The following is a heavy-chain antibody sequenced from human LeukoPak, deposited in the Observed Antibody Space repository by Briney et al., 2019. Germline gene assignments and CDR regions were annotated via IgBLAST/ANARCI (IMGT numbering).Heavy chain of an antibody. D-gene: IGHD6-19*01. CDR2: INPSGGST. Sequence: ASVKVSCKASGYTFTSYYMHWVRQAPGQGLEWMGIINPSGGSTSYAQKSQGRVTMTRDTSTSTVYMKLSSLRSEDTAVYYCARVLQDGYSSGWTFDYWGQGTLVTVSS. V-gene: IGHV1-46*03. CDR3: ARVLQDGYSSGWTFDY. J-gene: IGHJ4*02. CDR1: GYTFTSYY.